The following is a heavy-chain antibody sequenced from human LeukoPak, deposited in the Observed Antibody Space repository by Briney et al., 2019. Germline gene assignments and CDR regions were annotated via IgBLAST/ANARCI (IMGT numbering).Heavy chain of an antibody. V-gene: IGHV3-23*01. CDR1: GFTFSSYS. J-gene: IGHJ4*02. Sequence: GGSLRLSCAASGFTFSSYSMNWVRQAPGKGLEWVSGISGRGGNTYYADSVKGQFTISRDNSKNTLYQQMNSLRAEDTAVYYCAKSGIGGLRGGYFDYWGQGTLVTVSS. CDR3: AKSGIGGLRGGYFDY. CDR2: ISGRGGNT. D-gene: IGHD4-17*01.